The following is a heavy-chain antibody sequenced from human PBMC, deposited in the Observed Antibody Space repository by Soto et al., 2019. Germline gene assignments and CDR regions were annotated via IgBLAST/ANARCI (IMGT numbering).Heavy chain of an antibody. Sequence: PSETLSLTCAVYGGSFSGYYWSWIRQPPGKGLEWIGEINHSGSTNYNPSLKSRVTISVDTSKNQFSLKLSSVTAADTAVYYCARAISYSGYDLFAFDIWGQGTMVTVSS. V-gene: IGHV4-34*01. J-gene: IGHJ3*02. CDR1: GGSFSGYY. CDR2: INHSGST. D-gene: IGHD5-12*01. CDR3: ARAISYSGYDLFAFDI.